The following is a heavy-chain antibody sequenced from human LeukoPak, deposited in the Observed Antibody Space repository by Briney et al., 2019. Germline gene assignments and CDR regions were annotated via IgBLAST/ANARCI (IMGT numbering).Heavy chain of an antibody. CDR1: GGSINSYY. CDR3: ASTTYDYDTSGHYFLDY. D-gene: IGHD3-22*01. J-gene: IGHJ4*02. CDR2: IYTSGTT. Sequence: SETLSLTCTVSGGSINSYYWSWIRQPAGQGLEWVGRIYTSGTTNYHPSLKSRVTMSVDTSKNHFSLQLRSVTAADTAVYYCASTTYDYDTSGHYFLDYWGQGSLVTVSS. V-gene: IGHV4-4*07.